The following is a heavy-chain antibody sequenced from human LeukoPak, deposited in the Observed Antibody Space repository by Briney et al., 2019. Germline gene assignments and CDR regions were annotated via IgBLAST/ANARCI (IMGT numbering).Heavy chain of an antibody. D-gene: IGHD3-22*01. CDR2: ISGDGGST. Sequence: GGSLRLSCAASGFTFDDYAMHWVRQAPGKGLEWVSLISGDGGSTYYADSVKGRFTISRDNSKNSLYLQMNSLRTEDTALYYCAKDMARVGYYYDSSGYYGPSGYWGQGTLVTVSS. CDR3: AKDMARVGYYYDSSGYYGPSGY. CDR1: GFTFDDYA. V-gene: IGHV3-43*02. J-gene: IGHJ4*02.